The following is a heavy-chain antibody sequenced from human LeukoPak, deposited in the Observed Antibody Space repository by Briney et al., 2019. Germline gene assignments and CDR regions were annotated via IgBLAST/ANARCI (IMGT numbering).Heavy chain of an antibody. V-gene: IGHV4-34*01. CDR1: GFTFSSYW. J-gene: IGHJ5*02. Sequence: GSLRLSCAASGFTFSSYWMSWIRQPPGKGLEWVGEINHSGSTNYNPYLKSRVTISVDTSKNQFSLKLSSVTAADTAVYYCARGRWLRYFDWLSKRFDPWGQGTMVTVSS. CDR3: ARGRWLRYFDWLSKRFDP. CDR2: INHSGST. D-gene: IGHD3-9*01.